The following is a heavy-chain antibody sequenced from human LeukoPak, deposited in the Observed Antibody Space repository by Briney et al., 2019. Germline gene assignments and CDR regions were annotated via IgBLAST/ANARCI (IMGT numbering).Heavy chain of an antibody. Sequence: GTSVKVSRKASGFPLSSSAVQWVRQAGGQRLEWIGWIVVGSNNTNYAQKFQERVTITRDMSTSTAYMELSSLRSEDTAVYYCAAPYSTRWFDLWGRGTLVTVSS. V-gene: IGHV1-58*01. CDR2: IVVGSNNT. CDR1: GFPLSSSA. CDR3: AAPYSTRWFDL. J-gene: IGHJ5*02. D-gene: IGHD6-13*01.